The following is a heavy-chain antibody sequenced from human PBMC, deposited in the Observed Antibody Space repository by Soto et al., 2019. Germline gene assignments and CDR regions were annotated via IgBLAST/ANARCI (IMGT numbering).Heavy chain of an antibody. D-gene: IGHD3-10*01. CDR3: ARDTGSASHNLYYLGMDV. CDR2: IYSNGNT. Sequence: SETLSLTCDVSGGSISSGDYYWSWIRQPPGKGLEWIGYIYSNGNTYYNPSLRSRVSISLDTSKNQFSLEVNSVTAADTAVYYCARDTGSASHNLYYLGMDVWGQGTLVTVSS. V-gene: IGHV4-30-4*01. CDR1: GGSISSGDYY. J-gene: IGHJ6*02.